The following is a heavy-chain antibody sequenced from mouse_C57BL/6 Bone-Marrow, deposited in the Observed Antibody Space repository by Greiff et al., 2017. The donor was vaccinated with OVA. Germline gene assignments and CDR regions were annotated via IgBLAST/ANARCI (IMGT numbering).Heavy chain of an antibody. Sequence: VQLKESGPELVKPGASVKISCKASGYSFTDYNMNWVKQSNGKSLEWIGVINPNYGTTSYNQKFKGKATLTVDQSSSTAYMQLNSLTSEDSAVYYCARSERSSTVVAPYAMDYWGQGTSVTVSS. CDR3: ARSERSSTVVAPYAMDY. CDR2: INPNYGTT. CDR1: GYSFTDYN. D-gene: IGHD1-1*01. J-gene: IGHJ4*01. V-gene: IGHV1-39*01.